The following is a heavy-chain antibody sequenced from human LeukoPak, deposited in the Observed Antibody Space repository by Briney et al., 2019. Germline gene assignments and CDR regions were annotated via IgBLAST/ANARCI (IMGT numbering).Heavy chain of an antibody. V-gene: IGHV3-30*04. CDR3: ARDIAFDGTRPPDY. J-gene: IGHJ4*02. D-gene: IGHD3-3*02. CDR2: ISHDGSNK. CDR1: GFTFSSYA. Sequence: PGGSLRPSCAASGFTFSSYAMHWVRQAPGKGLEWLAVISHDGSNKYYADSVKGRFTISRDNSKNTLYLQMNSLRADDTAVYYCARDIAFDGTRPPDYWGQGTLVTVSS.